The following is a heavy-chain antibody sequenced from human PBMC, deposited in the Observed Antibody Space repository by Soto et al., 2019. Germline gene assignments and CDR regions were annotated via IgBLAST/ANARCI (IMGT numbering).Heavy chain of an antibody. Sequence: QVQLVQSGAEVKKPGSSVKVSCKTSGGTFRNHIITWVRQAPGQGLEWMGRVIPLLDITNYAQKFQGRVTITADKSMSTTYLEMNSLRSEDTAVYYCARDSPIGSTFSGYDAIDYWGQGTLVTVSS. CDR3: ARDSPIGSTFSGYDAIDY. CDR1: GGTFRNHI. D-gene: IGHD5-12*01. CDR2: VIPLLDIT. V-gene: IGHV1-69*08. J-gene: IGHJ4*02.